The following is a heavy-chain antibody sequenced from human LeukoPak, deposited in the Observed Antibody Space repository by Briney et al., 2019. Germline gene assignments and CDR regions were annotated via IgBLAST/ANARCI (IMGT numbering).Heavy chain of an antibody. D-gene: IGHD2-21*01. J-gene: IGHJ6*03. CDR3: ARGLRATPILWNYYYYMDV. CDR1: GGTFSSYA. CDR2: IIPIFGTA. V-gene: IGHV1-69*05. Sequence: SVKVSCKASGGTFSSYAISWVRQAPGQGLEWMGGIIPIFGTANYAQKFQGRVTITTDESTSTAYMELSSLRSEDTAVYYCARGLRATPILWNYYYYMDVWGKGTTVTVS.